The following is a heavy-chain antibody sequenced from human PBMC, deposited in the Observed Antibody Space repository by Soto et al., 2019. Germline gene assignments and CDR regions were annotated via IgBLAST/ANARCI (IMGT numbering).Heavy chain of an antibody. J-gene: IGHJ4*02. CDR3: ARDLRGVTRVFDY. V-gene: IGHV3-21*01. CDR1: GFTFSSYS. Sequence: GGSLRLSCAASGFTFSSYSMNWVRQAPGKGLEWVSSISSSSSYIYYADSVKGRFTISRDNAKNSLYLQMNSLRAEDTAVYYCARDLRGVTRVFDYWGQGTLVTVSS. CDR2: ISSSSSYI. D-gene: IGHD4-17*01.